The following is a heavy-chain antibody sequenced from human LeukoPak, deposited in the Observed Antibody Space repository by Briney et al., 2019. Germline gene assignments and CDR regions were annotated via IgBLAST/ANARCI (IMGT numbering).Heavy chain of an antibody. CDR1: GDSVSSNSAA. CDR3: ARWYYDSSGYDHPTYYFDY. J-gene: IGHJ4*02. CDR2: TYYRSKRYN. V-gene: IGHV6-1*01. Sequence: SQTLSRTCAISGDSVSSNSAAWNWIRQSPSSGLEWLGRTYYRSKRYNDYAVSVKSRITINPDTSKNQFSLQLNSVTPEDTAVYYCARWYYDSSGYDHPTYYFDYWGQGTLVTVSS. D-gene: IGHD3-22*01.